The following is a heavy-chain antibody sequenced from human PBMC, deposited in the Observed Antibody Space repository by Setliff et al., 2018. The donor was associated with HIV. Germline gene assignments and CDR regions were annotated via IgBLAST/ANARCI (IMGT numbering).Heavy chain of an antibody. CDR2: IYPDDSYT. Sequence: GECLKISCQGSGYTFDKYYIAWVRQMPGKGLEWMGLIYPDDSYTTYSPAFEGHVTFSADKSNSTAYLQWSSLKASDTAMYYCARRNDYYYYMDVWGAGTTVTVSS. CDR1: GYTFDKYY. J-gene: IGHJ6*03. CDR3: ARRNDYYYYMDV. V-gene: IGHV5-51*01.